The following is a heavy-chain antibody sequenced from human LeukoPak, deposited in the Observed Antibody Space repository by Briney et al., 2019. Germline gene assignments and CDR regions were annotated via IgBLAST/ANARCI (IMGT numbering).Heavy chain of an antibody. CDR1: GGSISSSSYY. CDR3: AVYRRYCSSTSCQNWFDP. J-gene: IGHJ5*02. V-gene: IGHV4-39*07. Sequence: PSETLSLTCTVSGGSISSSSYYWGWIRQPPGKGLEWIGSIYYSGSTYYNPSLKSRVTISVDTSKNQFSLKLSSVTAADTAVYYCAVYRRYCSSTSCQNWFDPWGQGTLVTVSS. D-gene: IGHD2-2*01. CDR2: IYYSGST.